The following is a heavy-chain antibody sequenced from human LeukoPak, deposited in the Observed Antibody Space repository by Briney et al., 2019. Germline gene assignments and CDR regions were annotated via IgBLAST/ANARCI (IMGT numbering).Heavy chain of an antibody. CDR1: DGSINSYF. CDR2: IYASGST. D-gene: IGHD2-15*01. CDR3: ARLLVVESRFDP. J-gene: IGHJ5*02. Sequence: PSETLSLTCTVSDGSINSYFWSWIRQPAGKGLEYIGRIYASGSTNYNPSLKSRVTMSVDTSKNQFSLKLTSVTAADTAVYYCARLLVVESRFDPWGRGTLVTVSS. V-gene: IGHV4-4*07.